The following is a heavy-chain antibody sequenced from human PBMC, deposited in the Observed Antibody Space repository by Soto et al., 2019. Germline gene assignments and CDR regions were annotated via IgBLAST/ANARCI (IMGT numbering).Heavy chain of an antibody. J-gene: IGHJ4*02. CDR2: IYYSGTT. CDR3: AGGNSGSSLAY. Sequence: QLRLQESGPELVKPSETLSLTCTVSGASISSSSYYWGWIRQPPGKGLEWIASIYYSGTTYYNTSLKSRVTISVDTSKNQLSLRLTSVTAADTAVYYCAGGNSGSSLAYWGQGTLVTVSS. CDR1: GASISSSSYY. D-gene: IGHD1-26*01. V-gene: IGHV4-39*01.